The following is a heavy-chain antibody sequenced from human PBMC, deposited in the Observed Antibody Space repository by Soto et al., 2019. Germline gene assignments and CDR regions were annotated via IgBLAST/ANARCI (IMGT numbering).Heavy chain of an antibody. J-gene: IGHJ6*02. Sequence: PGESLKISCKVFGYSFIDYCIRGVRQMPGKGLESMGIIFPGDSDVKYSPSFQGRVIISADKSINTAHLQWSSLEASDSGTYYCGRFGIGGCRGGRCFTSYHFYGMDVWGQGTTVTV. V-gene: IGHV5-51*03. CDR3: GRFGIGGCRGGRCFTSYHFYGMDV. D-gene: IGHD2-15*01. CDR1: GYSFIDYC. CDR2: IFPGDSDV.